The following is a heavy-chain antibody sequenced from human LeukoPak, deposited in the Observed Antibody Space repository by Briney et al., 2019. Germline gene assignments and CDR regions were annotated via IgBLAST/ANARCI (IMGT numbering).Heavy chain of an antibody. Sequence: PGGSLRLSCAASGFSVDTKYMRWVRQAPGKGLEWLSFIYNGVNTYYADSVKGRFTISRDNSKNTVYLQMNSLRAEDTAVYYFARDGGSGTEYSGFYYYGMDVWGQGTTVTVSS. D-gene: IGHD3-10*01. CDR2: IYNGVNT. J-gene: IGHJ6*02. CDR3: ARDGGSGTEYSGFYYYGMDV. V-gene: IGHV3-66*01. CDR1: GFSVDTKY.